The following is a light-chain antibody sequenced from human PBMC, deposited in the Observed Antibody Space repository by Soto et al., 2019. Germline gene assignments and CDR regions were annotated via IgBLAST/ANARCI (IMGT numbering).Light chain of an antibody. Sequence: QAVLSQPPSASGTPGQTVTISCSGSRSNIGRKIVNWYQQLPGTAPKLLIYSNIQRPSGVPDRFSASKSGTSASLAISGLQSDDEANYYCAAWDDSLNGWVFGGGTKLTVL. CDR1: RSNIGRKI. V-gene: IGLV1-44*01. CDR3: AAWDDSLNGWV. CDR2: SNI. J-gene: IGLJ3*02.